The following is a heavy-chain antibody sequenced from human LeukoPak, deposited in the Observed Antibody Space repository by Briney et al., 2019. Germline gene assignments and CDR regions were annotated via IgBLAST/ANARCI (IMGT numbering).Heavy chain of an antibody. CDR1: GGSISSYY. D-gene: IGHD3-22*01. CDR2: IYYSGST. Sequence: SETLSLTCTVSGGSISSYYWSWIRQPPGKGLEWIGYIYYSGSTNYNPSLKSRVTMSVDTSKNQFSLKLSSVTAADTAVYYCASLYYDSSGFFDYWGQGTLVTVSS. CDR3: ASLYYDSSGFFDY. J-gene: IGHJ4*02. V-gene: IGHV4-59*12.